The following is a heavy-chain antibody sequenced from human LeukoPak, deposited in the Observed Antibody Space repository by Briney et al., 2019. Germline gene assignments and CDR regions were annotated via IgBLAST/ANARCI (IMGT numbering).Heavy chain of an antibody. Sequence: RTSETLSLTCTVSGGSISSSSYYWGWIRQPPGKGLEWIGSIYYSGSTYYNPSLKSRVTISVDTSKNQFSLKLSSVTAADTAVYFCAREPDYGDYGRFFDYWGQGTLVTVSS. CDR2: IYYSGST. J-gene: IGHJ4*02. V-gene: IGHV4-39*07. CDR3: AREPDYGDYGRFFDY. CDR1: GGSISSSSYY. D-gene: IGHD4-17*01.